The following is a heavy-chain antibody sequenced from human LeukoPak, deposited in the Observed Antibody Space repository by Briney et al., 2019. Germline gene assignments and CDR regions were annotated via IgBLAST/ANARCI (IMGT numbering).Heavy chain of an antibody. CDR1: GGSITSSSYY. J-gene: IGHJ6*02. CDR2: MYYSGST. V-gene: IGHV4-39*01. Sequence: SETLSLTCTVSGGSITSSSYYWAWIRQPPGKGLEWIGSMYYSGSTYYNSSLQSRVTISVDTSKNQFSLKLRFVTAADTAVYYCSYGMDTWGQGTTATVSS. CDR3: SYGMDT.